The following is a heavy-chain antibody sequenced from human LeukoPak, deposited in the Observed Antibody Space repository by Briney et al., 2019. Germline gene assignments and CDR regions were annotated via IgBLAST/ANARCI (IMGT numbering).Heavy chain of an antibody. V-gene: IGHV3-11*01. CDR1: GFNFNDYY. CDR3: ARDGSGSTYYFDS. J-gene: IGHJ4*02. D-gene: IGHD1-26*01. CDR2: ISNTGRSI. Sequence: GGSLRLSCAAYGFNFNDYYMSWTRQAPGKGLEWLSLISNTGRSIYYADSVKGRFTISRDSATSSLYLQMNSLRADDTAVYYCARDGSGSTYYFDSWGQGTLVTVSS.